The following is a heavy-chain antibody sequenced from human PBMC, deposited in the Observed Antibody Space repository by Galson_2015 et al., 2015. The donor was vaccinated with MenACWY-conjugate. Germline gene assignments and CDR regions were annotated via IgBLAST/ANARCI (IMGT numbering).Heavy chain of an antibody. CDR3: ARDLGRFGSGGSYFDY. J-gene: IGHJ4*02. Sequence: SLRLSCATSGFTFSTYGFHWVRQAPGKGLEWVSIISYDGSKKYYTDSVKGRFTIPRDYSKNTLYLQMNSLRAEDTAVYYCARDLGRFGSGGSYFDYWGQGALVTVSS. V-gene: IGHV3-33*01. CDR1: GFTFSTYG. CDR2: ISYDGSKK. D-gene: IGHD2-15*01.